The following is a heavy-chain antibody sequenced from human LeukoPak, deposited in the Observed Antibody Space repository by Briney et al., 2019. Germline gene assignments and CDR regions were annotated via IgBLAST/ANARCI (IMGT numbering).Heavy chain of an antibody. D-gene: IGHD6-13*01. Sequence: SETLSLTCTVSGGSISSYYWGWIRQSAGKGLEWIGRIYTSGSTNYNPSLMSRVTMSVDTSKNQFSLKLSSVTAADTAVYYCASMKYSSSWFWFDYWGQGTLVTVSS. CDR2: IYTSGST. CDR3: ASMKYSSSWFWFDY. CDR1: GGSISSYY. V-gene: IGHV4-4*07. J-gene: IGHJ4*02.